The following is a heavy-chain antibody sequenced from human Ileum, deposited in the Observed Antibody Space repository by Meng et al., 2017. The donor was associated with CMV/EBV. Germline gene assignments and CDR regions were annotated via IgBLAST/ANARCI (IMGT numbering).Heavy chain of an antibody. J-gene: IGHJ4*02. CDR1: GGSISSYY. Sequence: SETLSLTCTVSGGSISSYYWSWIRQPPGKGLEWIGYIYYSGSTNYNPSLKSRVTISVDTSKNQFSLKLSSVTAADTAVYYCARDQEWELPHYFDYWGQGTLVTVSS. CDR3: ARDQEWELPHYFDY. D-gene: IGHD1-26*01. V-gene: IGHV4-59*01. CDR2: IYYSGST.